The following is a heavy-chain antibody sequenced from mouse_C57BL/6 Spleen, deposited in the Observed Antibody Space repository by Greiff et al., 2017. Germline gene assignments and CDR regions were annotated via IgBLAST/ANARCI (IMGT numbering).Heavy chain of an antibody. CDR1: GYTFTSYC. J-gene: IGHJ4*01. Sequence: QVQLQQPGAELVKPGASVKMSCKASGYTFTSYCITWVKQRPGQGLEWIGGIYPGSGSTNYNEKFKSKATLTVDTSSSTAYMQLSSLTSEDSAVYYCARDLITCAMDYWGQGTSVTVSS. D-gene: IGHD1-1*01. CDR2: IYPGSGST. V-gene: IGHV1-55*01. CDR3: ARDLITCAMDY.